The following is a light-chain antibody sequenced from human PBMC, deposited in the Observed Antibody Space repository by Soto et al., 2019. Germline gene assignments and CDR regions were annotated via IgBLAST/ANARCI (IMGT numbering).Light chain of an antibody. CDR1: QSVRSD. V-gene: IGKV3-15*01. CDR2: GAS. Sequence: EIVMTQSPATLSVSPGERATLSCRASQSVRSDLAWYQQRPGQAPRLLIYGASTRATGIPARFSGSGSGTEFTLTISSLQSEDFALYYCQQYYDWPPWTFGQGPKVEIK. CDR3: QQYYDWPPWT. J-gene: IGKJ1*01.